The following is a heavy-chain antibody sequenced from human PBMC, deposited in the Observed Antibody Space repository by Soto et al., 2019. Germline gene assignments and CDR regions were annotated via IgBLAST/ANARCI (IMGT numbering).Heavy chain of an antibody. CDR2: IYYSGGT. CDR1: GGSISSSGYY. D-gene: IGHD4-17*01. Sequence: QVQLQESGPGLVKPSQTLSLTCTVSGGSISSSGYYWSWIRQHPEKGLEWIWNIYYSGGTYYTPSLKSRLTISRDISIYQFTLKLGSVTDAETDIYYCELAAYGHYGRLNGFVPWGEGTLVTVSS. J-gene: IGHJ5*02. V-gene: IGHV4-31*03. CDR3: ELAAYGHYGRLNGFVP.